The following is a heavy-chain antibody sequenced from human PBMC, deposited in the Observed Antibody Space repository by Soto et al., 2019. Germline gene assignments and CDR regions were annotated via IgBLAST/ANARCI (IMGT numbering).Heavy chain of an antibody. V-gene: IGHV1-69*01. CDR1: GGTFSRYA. D-gene: IGHD3-22*01. Sequence: QVQLVQSGAEVKKPGSSVKVSCKASGGTFSRYAISWVRQAPGQGLEWMGGIIPIFGTANYAQKFQGRLSITADESTSTVYMQLSSLRSEDTAVYYCARQFHYDSSGYYYAYWGQGTLVTVSS. J-gene: IGHJ4*02. CDR2: IIPIFGTA. CDR3: ARQFHYDSSGYYYAY.